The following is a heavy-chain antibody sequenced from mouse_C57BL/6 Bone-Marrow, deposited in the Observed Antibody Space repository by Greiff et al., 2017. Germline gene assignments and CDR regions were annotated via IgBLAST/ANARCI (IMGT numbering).Heavy chain of an antibody. V-gene: IGHV15-2*01. Sequence: QVQLQQSGSDLRRPGSSVKLSCKDFDSEVFPIAYLCWVRQKPGHGVEWIGGILPSIGRTIYAEKFEDNATLDADTLSNTAYLELNSLTSEDSAVYYCARGGGYYNWYFEVWGTGTTVTVSS. J-gene: IGHJ1*03. D-gene: IGHD2-3*01. CDR3: ARGGGYYNWYFEV. CDR2: ILPSIGRT. CDR1: DSEVFPIAY.